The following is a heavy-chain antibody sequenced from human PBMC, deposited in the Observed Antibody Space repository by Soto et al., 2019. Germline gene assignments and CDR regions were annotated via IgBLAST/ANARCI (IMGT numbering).Heavy chain of an antibody. Sequence: SVKVSCKASGGTFSSYAISWVRQAPGQGLEWMGGIIPIFGTANYAQKFQGRVTIIADESTSTAYMELSSLRSEDTAVYYCARAYYYDSSGTDAFDIWGQGTMVTVSS. J-gene: IGHJ3*02. V-gene: IGHV1-69*13. CDR3: ARAYYYDSSGTDAFDI. CDR1: GGTFSSYA. D-gene: IGHD3-22*01. CDR2: IIPIFGTA.